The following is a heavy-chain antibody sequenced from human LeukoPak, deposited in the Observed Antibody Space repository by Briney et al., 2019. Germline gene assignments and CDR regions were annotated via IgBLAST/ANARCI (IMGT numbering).Heavy chain of an antibody. CDR1: GFTVSSNY. V-gene: IGHV3-53*01. J-gene: IGHJ4*02. D-gene: IGHD5-24*01. Sequence: GGSLRLSCAASGFTVSSNYMNWVRQAPGKGLEWVSVIYGGGNIYYADSVKGRFTISSDNSKNTLYLQMNSLSAEDTAVYYCARGAGYNYPYYFDYWGQGTLVTVSS. CDR2: IYGGGNI. CDR3: ARGAGYNYPYYFDY.